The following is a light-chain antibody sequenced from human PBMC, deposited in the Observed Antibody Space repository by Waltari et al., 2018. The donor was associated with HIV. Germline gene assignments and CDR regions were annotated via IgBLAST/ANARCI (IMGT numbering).Light chain of an antibody. CDR1: SRDVGSYNF. J-gene: IGLJ3*02. Sequence: QSALTQPASVSGSPGQSITISCTGTSRDVGSYNFVSWYQQHPGKAPKLIISEVIKRPSGVSNRVSGSKSGNTASLTISGLQAEDEADYYCCSYAGSITPWVFGGGTKLTVL. V-gene: IGLV2-23*02. CDR2: EVI. CDR3: CSYAGSITPWV.